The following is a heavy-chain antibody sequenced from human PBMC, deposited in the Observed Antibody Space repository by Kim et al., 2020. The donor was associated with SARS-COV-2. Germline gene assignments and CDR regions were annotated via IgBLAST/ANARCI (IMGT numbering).Heavy chain of an antibody. J-gene: IGHJ6*02. CDR2: ISYDGSNK. Sequence: GGSLRLSCAASGFTFSSYGMHWVRQAPGKGLEWVAVISYDGSNKYYADSVKGRFTISRDNSKNTLYLQMNSLRAEDTTVYYCAKDRPGYSYGMDVWSQGTTVTVSS. CDR1: GFTFSSYG. V-gene: IGHV3-30*18. D-gene: IGHD2-15*01. CDR3: AKDRPGYSYGMDV.